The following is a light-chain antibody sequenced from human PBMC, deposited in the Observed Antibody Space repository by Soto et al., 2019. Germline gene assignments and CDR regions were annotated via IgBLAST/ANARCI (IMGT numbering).Light chain of an antibody. J-gene: IGKJ4*01. CDR3: QQVKSYPLT. Sequence: DIQLTQSPSFLSASVGDRVTITCRASQGISSYLAWYQQKPGKAPELLIYAASTLQSGVPSRFTGSGSGTEFTLTISSLQPEDFATYYCQQVKSYPLTIGGGTKVDI. V-gene: IGKV1-9*01. CDR1: QGISSY. CDR2: AAS.